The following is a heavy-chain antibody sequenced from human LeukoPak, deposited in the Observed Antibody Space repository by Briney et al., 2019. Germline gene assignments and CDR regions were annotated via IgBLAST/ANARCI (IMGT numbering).Heavy chain of an antibody. V-gene: IGHV4-4*07. Sequence: SETLSLICNVSGGSITNYYWNWRRQPAGKGLKWIGRIYASGSTNYNPSLKSRVTIFLDKSKNPFSLNLKSVIAADTAFYYCARDFYGDDGHHPFDYWGQGILVTVSS. CDR1: GGSITNYY. J-gene: IGHJ4*02. CDR3: ARDFYGDDGHHPFDY. CDR2: IYASGST. D-gene: IGHD2/OR15-2a*01.